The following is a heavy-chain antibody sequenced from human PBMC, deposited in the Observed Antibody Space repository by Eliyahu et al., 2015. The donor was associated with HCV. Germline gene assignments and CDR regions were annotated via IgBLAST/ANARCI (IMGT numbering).Heavy chain of an antibody. J-gene: IGHJ4*02. CDR3: VRSERRGNIDH. V-gene: IGHV1-8*01. CDR2: MNPNNGNT. CDR1: GYTFTNYD. D-gene: IGHD4-23*01. Sequence: QVQLVQSGAEVKKPGASVKVSCKASGYTFTNYDINWVRQAPGQGLEWMGWMNPNNGNTGYAEKLQGRVTMTGDTSIRTAYMELSSLTSEDSAIYYCVRSERRGNIDHWGQGTLVTISS.